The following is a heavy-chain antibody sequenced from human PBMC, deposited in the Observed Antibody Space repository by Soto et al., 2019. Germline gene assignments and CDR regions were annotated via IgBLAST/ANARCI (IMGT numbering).Heavy chain of an antibody. V-gene: IGHV1-18*01. D-gene: IGHD3-3*01. Sequence: QVQLVQSGAEVKKPGASVKVSCKASGYTFTSYGISWVRQAPGQGLEWMGWISAYNGNTNYAQKLQGRVTMTTDTSTSTAYMELRSLRSDDGAVYYCARGGELRFLEWLSRYYFDYWGQGTLVTVSS. CDR1: GYTFTSYG. J-gene: IGHJ4*02. CDR3: ARGGELRFLEWLSRYYFDY. CDR2: ISAYNGNT.